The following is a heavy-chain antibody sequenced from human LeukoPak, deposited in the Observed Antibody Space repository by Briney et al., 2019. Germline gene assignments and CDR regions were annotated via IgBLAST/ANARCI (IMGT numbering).Heavy chain of an antibody. J-gene: IGHJ5*02. CDR3: ASLGLAYYDSSGYLNWFDP. CDR1: GGTFSGYA. CDR2: IIPIFGIA. V-gene: IGHV1-69*04. Sequence: SVKVSCKASGGTFSGYAISWVRQAPGQGLEWMGRIIPIFGIANYAQKFQGRVTITADKSTSTAYMELSSLRSEDTAVYYCASLGLAYYDSSGYLNWFDPWGQGTLVTVSS. D-gene: IGHD3-22*01.